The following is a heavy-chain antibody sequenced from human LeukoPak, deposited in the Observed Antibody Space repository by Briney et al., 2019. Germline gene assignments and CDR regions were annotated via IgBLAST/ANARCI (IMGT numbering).Heavy chain of an antibody. Sequence: GGSLRLSCAASGFTFSSYAMHWVRQAPGKGLEWVAVISYDGSNKYYADSVKGRFTISRDSSKNTLYLQMNSLRAEDTAVYYCASVASIAVAGHYWGQGTLVTVSS. CDR3: ASVASIAVAGHY. J-gene: IGHJ4*02. CDR1: GFTFSSYA. D-gene: IGHD6-19*01. V-gene: IGHV3-30*04. CDR2: ISYDGSNK.